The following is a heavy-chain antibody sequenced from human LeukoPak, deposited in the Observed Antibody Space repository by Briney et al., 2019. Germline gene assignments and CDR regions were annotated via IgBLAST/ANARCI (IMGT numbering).Heavy chain of an antibody. J-gene: IGHJ4*02. V-gene: IGHV4-59*08. CDR1: GGSISIYY. CDR3: ARLIYDSSGYYYGTFDY. D-gene: IGHD3-22*01. Sequence: SETLSLISTVSGGSISIYYWCWIPQPPGKGLEWSGYIYYSGSTNYNTSLKSRVSISVDTSKNQFSLKLSSVTAADTAVYYCARLIYDSSGYYYGTFDYWGQGTLVTVSS. CDR2: IYYSGST.